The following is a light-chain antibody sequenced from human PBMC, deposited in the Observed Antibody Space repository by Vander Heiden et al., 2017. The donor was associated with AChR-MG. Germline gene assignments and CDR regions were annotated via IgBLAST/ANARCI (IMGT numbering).Light chain of an antibody. CDR2: DAS. CDR1: QDISNY. J-gene: IGKJ4*01. Sequence: DIQMTQSPSSLSASVGDRVTITCQASQDISNYLNWYQQKPGKAPKLLIYDASNLETGVPSRFSGSGSGTDFTFTISSLQPEDIATYYCQQYYNPPLTFGGGTKLEIK. CDR3: QQYYNPPLT. V-gene: IGKV1-33*01.